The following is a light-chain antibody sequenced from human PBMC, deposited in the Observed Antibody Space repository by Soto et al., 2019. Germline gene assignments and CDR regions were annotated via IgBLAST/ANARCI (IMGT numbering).Light chain of an antibody. CDR2: YKSDSDN. Sequence: QPVLTQPSSPSASPGASARLTCTLSSGFSVGTYSIFWYQQKPGSPPQYLLRYKSDSDNQQVSGVPSRFSGSKDVSANAGILLISGLQSEDEADYYCMIWHNSASVFGGGTKLTVL. CDR3: MIWHNSASV. J-gene: IGLJ2*01. V-gene: IGLV5-45*03. CDR1: SGFSVGTYS.